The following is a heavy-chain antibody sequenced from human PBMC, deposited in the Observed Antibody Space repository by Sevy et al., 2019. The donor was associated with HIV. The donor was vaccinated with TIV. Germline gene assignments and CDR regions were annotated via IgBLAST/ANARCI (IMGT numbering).Heavy chain of an antibody. V-gene: IGHV3-7*03. D-gene: IGHD3-22*01. CDR1: GFTFSRYW. CDR2: IKQDGSEK. CDR3: ARLKDDSSGYTFGY. J-gene: IGHJ4*02. Sequence: LRLSCAASGFTFSRYWMSWVRQAPGKGLEWVANIKQDGSEKYYVDSVKGRFTISRDNAKNSLYLQMNSLRAEDTAVYYCARLKDDSSGYTFGYWGQGTLVTVSS.